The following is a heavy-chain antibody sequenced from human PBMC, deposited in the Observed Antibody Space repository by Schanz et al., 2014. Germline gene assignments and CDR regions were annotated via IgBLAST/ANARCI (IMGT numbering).Heavy chain of an antibody. CDR2: ISSGSSYA. CDR1: GFTFRDYY. CDR3: AKDATHIDIVLVPTAIDY. Sequence: VQLVESGGGLVQPGGSLRLSCAASGFTFRDYYMSWIRQAPGKGLEWVSDISSGSSYANYADSVKGRFTISRDNSKNTLYLHMNTLRSEDTAVYYCAKDATHIDIVLVPTAIDYWGQGTLVTVSS. V-gene: IGHV3-11*06. J-gene: IGHJ4*02. D-gene: IGHD2-2*01.